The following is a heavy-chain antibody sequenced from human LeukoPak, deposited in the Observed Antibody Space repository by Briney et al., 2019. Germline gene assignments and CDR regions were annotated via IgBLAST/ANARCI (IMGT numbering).Heavy chain of an antibody. CDR2: INHSGST. Sequence: SETLSLTCTVSGGSISSGSNYWGWIRQPPGKGLEWIGEINHSGSTNYNPSLRSRVIISLDTSKNLFSLKLTSMTAADTAVYYCASTERCSTTCPLDYWGQGTLVTVSS. CDR3: ASTERCSTTCPLDY. D-gene: IGHD2-2*01. CDR1: GGSISSGSNY. V-gene: IGHV4-39*07. J-gene: IGHJ4*02.